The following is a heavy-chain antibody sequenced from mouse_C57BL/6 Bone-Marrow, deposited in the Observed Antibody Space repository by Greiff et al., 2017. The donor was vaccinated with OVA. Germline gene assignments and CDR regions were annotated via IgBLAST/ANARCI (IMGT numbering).Heavy chain of an antibody. CDR2: IHPSDSDT. CDR3: AMRGAQATVMDD. V-gene: IGHV1-74*01. J-gene: IGHJ4*01. D-gene: IGHD3-2*02. Sequence: QVQLKQPGAELVKPGASVKVSCKASGYTFTSYWMHWVKQRPGQGLEWIGRIHPSDSDTNYNQKFKGKATLTVDKSSSTAYMQLSRLTSADSAVYYGAMRGAQATVMDDGGQGTSGTVSS. CDR1: GYTFTSYW.